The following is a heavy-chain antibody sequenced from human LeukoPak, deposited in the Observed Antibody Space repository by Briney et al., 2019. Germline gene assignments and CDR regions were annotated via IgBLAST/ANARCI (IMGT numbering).Heavy chain of an antibody. CDR1: GFTFSSYG. V-gene: IGHV3-30*18. J-gene: IGHJ6*02. Sequence: SGFTFSSYGMHWVRQAPGKGLEWVAVISYDGSNKYYADSVKGRFTISRDNSKNTLYLQMNSLRAEDTAVYYCAKALSGYDSHYYYGMDVWGQGTTVTVSS. CDR2: ISYDGSNK. D-gene: IGHD5-12*01. CDR3: AKALSGYDSHYYYGMDV.